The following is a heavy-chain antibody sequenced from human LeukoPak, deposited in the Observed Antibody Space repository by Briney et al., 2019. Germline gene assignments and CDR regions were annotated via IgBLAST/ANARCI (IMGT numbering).Heavy chain of an antibody. CDR1: GFTFSSYA. Sequence: GGSLRLSCAASGFTFSSYAMSWVRQAPGKGLEWVSTISGSGGSTYYADSVKGRFTISRDNSKNTLYLQMNSLRAEDTAVYYCARGDGYNIFDYWGQGTLVTVSS. CDR2: ISGSGGST. CDR3: ARGDGYNIFDY. D-gene: IGHD5-12*01. V-gene: IGHV3-23*01. J-gene: IGHJ4*02.